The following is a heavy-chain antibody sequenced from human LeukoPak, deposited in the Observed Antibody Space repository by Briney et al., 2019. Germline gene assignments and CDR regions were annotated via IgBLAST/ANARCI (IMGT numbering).Heavy chain of an antibody. V-gene: IGHV3-30*02. Sequence: GGSLRLSXAASGFTFGSYGMHWVRQSPGKGLEWVAFIRYDGSNKYYADSVKGRFTISRDNAKNSLYLQMNSLRAEDTAVYYCARGYCSGGSCYVFDYWGQGTLVTVSS. J-gene: IGHJ4*02. CDR1: GFTFGSYG. D-gene: IGHD2-15*01. CDR2: IRYDGSNK. CDR3: ARGYCSGGSCYVFDY.